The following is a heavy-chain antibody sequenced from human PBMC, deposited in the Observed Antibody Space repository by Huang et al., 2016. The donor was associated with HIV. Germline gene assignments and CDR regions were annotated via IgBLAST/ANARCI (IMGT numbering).Heavy chain of an antibody. CDR2: IIPMSGTT. V-gene: IGHV1-69*13. Sequence: QVQLVQSGAEVKKPGSSVKVSCKASGDSFSGYVINWVRQAPGQGLEWMGGIIPMSGTTNDAQKFQGRVTITADESTTTAYIELNTLRSEDTAMYYCATPHDDSAGWSDAFDIWGQGTLVTVSS. J-gene: IGHJ3*02. D-gene: IGHD6-19*01. CDR1: GDSFSGYV. CDR3: ATPHDDSAGWSDAFDI.